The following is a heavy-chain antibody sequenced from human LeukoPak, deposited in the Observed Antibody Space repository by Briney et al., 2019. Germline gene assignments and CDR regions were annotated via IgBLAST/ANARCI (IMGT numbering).Heavy chain of an antibody. CDR3: ARHLAVAGNFDY. CDR1: GGSISSYY. J-gene: IGHJ4*02. V-gene: IGHV4-4*09. CDR2: IYTSGST. D-gene: IGHD6-19*01. Sequence: SETLSLTCTVSGGSISSYYWSWIRQPPGKGLEWIGYIYTSGSTNYNPSLKSRVTISVDTSKNQFSLKLSSVTAADTAVYYCARHLAVAGNFDYWGQGTWSPSPQ.